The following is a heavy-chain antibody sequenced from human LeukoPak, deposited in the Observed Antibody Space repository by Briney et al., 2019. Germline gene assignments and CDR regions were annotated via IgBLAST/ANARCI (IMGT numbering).Heavy chain of an antibody. D-gene: IGHD4-4*01. V-gene: IGHV4-34*01. CDR1: GFTFSSYA. J-gene: IGHJ4*02. Sequence: GSLRLSCAASGFTFSSYAMSWIRQPPGKGLEWIGQIHHSGDTAYSPSLKSRVTISVDTSRNQFSLQLTSVTAADTAVYYCARGRSNYRRWGQGTLVTVSS. CDR3: ARGRSNYRR. CDR2: IHHSGDT.